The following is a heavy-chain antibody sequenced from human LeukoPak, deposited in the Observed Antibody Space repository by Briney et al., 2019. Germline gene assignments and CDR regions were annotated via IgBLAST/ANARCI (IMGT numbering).Heavy chain of an antibody. Sequence: GASVKVSCKASGYTFTSYYMHWVRQAPGQGLEWMGMINPSGGSTSYAQKFQGRVTMTRDMSTSTVYMELSSLRSEDTAVYYCASGSFRQLSYSVFDAFDIWGQGTMVTVSS. CDR2: INPSGGST. D-gene: IGHD2-21*01. J-gene: IGHJ3*02. CDR1: GYTFTSYY. V-gene: IGHV1-46*01. CDR3: ASGSFRQLSYSVFDAFDI.